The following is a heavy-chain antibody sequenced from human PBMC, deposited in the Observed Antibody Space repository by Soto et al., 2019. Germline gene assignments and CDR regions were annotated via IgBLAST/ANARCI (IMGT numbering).Heavy chain of an antibody. J-gene: IGHJ4*02. CDR2: ISAYNGNT. Sequence: GASVKVSCKASGYTFTSYGISWVRQAPGQGLEWMGWISAYNGNTNYAQKLQGRVTMTTDNSKNTLYLQMNSLRAEDTAVYYCVRDDYWGQGTLVTVSS. CDR3: VRDDY. V-gene: IGHV1-18*04. CDR1: GYTFTSYG.